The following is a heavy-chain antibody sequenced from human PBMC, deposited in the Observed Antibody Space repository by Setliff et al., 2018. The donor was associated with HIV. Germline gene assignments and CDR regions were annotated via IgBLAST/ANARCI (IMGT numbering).Heavy chain of an antibody. CDR2: ISPSGSTL. V-gene: IGHV3-11*04. J-gene: IGHJ6*04. CDR1: GFEFSDYY. CDR3: AKDKGQKYADV. Sequence: GGSLRLSCAASGFEFSDYYMSWIRQAPGKGLEWVSYISPSGSTLYYADSVQGRFTISRDDSKNTLYLQMNSLRAEDTAVYYCAKDKGQKYADVWGKGTTVTVSS.